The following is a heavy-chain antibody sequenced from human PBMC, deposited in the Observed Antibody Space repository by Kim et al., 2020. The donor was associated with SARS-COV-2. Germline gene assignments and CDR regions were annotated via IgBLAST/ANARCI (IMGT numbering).Heavy chain of an antibody. D-gene: IGHD6-19*01. CDR3: VRVPRSGGWDY. Sequence: GGSLRLSCATSGFTFSDHNMDWVRQAPGKGLEWVGRSKNKANSNTTEYAATVRGRFTISRDDSKNSLYLQMSSLETEDTAVYYCVRVPRSGGWDYWGQGTLVSASS. CDR2: SKNKANSNTT. J-gene: IGHJ4*02. V-gene: IGHV3-72*01. CDR1: GFTFSDHN.